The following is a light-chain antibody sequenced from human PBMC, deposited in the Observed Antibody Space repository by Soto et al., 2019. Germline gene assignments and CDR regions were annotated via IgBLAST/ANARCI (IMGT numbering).Light chain of an antibody. CDR3: QQYKSFSLT. CDR1: QSISSW. V-gene: IGKV1-5*03. Sequence: DIQMTQSPSTLSASVGDRVTITCRASQSISSWLAWYQQKPGKAPKLLIYKASSLESGVPSSFSGSGSGTEFTLTISSLQPDEFAIHYCQQYKSFSLTFGGGTKVEIK. CDR2: KAS. J-gene: IGKJ4*01.